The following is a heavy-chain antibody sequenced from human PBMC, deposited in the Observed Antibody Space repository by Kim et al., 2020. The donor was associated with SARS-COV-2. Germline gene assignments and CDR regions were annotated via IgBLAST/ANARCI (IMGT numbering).Heavy chain of an antibody. CDR1: GFTFDDTA. CDR3: VKDRKDPHCSIVNCPVWNGMDV. Sequence: GGSLRLSCAASGFTFDDTAMHWVRQASGKGLEWVSGISWNSDSMGYADSVKGRFTISRDNAKSSLYLQMNSLRPEDTALYYCVKDRKDPHCSIVNCPVWNGMDVWGQGTTVTVSS. J-gene: IGHJ6*02. V-gene: IGHV3-9*01. CDR2: ISWNSDSM. D-gene: IGHD2-2*01.